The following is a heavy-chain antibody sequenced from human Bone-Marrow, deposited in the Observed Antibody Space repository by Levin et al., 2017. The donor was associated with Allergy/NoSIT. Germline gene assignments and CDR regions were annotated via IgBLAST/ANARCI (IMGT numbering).Heavy chain of an antibody. CDR1: GFTFSNAW. J-gene: IGHJ5*01. CDR2: IRSKTDEGTT. CDR3: TTEEVGTTHNWFDS. D-gene: IGHD1-26*01. Sequence: GGSLRLSCAASGFTFSNAWMNWVRQAPGKGLDWVGRIRSKTDEGTTDYAAPVKGRFTISRDDSKNTLFLQMNSLRIEDTAVYYCTTEEVGTTHNWFDSWGQGALVTVSS. V-gene: IGHV3-15*01.